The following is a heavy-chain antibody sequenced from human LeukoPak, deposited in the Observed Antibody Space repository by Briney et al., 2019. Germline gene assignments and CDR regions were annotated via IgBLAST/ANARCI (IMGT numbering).Heavy chain of an antibody. CDR2: ISYSGGAT. V-gene: IGHV3-23*01. CDR3: AKDSGYDFFVDYFDY. D-gene: IGHD5-12*01. J-gene: IGHJ4*02. Sequence: GGSLRLSCAASDFSVNNNYMNWVRQAPGKGLEWVSTISYSGGATYYADSVKGRFTISRDKSKNTLHLQMNSLRVEDTAVYYCAKDSGYDFFVDYFDYWGQGTLVTVSS. CDR1: DFSVNNNY.